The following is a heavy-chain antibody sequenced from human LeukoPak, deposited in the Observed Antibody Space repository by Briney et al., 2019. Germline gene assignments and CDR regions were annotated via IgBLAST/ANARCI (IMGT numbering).Heavy chain of an antibody. J-gene: IGHJ4*02. Sequence: ASVKVSCKASGYTFTGYYMHWVRQAPGQGLEWMGRINPNSGGTNYAQKFQGRVTMTRDTYISTAYMELSRLRSDDTAVYYCARESSPSHCSGGSCYVDYWGQGTLVTVSS. CDR2: INPNSGGT. V-gene: IGHV1-2*06. CDR1: GYTFTGYY. D-gene: IGHD2-15*01. CDR3: ARESSPSHCSGGSCYVDY.